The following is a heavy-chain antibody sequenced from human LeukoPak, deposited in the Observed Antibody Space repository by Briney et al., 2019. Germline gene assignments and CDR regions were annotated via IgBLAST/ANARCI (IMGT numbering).Heavy chain of an antibody. CDR3: AREYSSSTGLNYYYYYMDV. CDR2: IYHSGST. Sequence: SETLSLTCTVSGGSISSGGYYWSWIRQPPGKGLEWIGYIYHSGSTYYNPSLKSRVTISIDRSKNQFSLKLSSVTAADTAVYYCAREYSSSTGLNYYYYYMDVWGKGTTVTVSS. CDR1: GGSISSGGYY. D-gene: IGHD6-6*01. V-gene: IGHV4-30-2*01. J-gene: IGHJ6*03.